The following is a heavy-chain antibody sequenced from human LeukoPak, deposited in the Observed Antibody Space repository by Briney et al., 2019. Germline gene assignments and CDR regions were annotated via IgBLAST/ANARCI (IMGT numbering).Heavy chain of an antibody. CDR2: INGDGSTT. CDR1: GFTFSSHW. V-gene: IGHV3-74*01. Sequence: GGSLRLSCAASGFTFSSHWMHWVRQAPGKGLVWVSRINGDGSTTRYADSVKGRFTISRDNAKNTLYLQMNSLRVEDTAVYYCARENKVQQSDYWGQGTLVTVSS. J-gene: IGHJ4*02. CDR3: ARENKVQQSDY. D-gene: IGHD6-19*01.